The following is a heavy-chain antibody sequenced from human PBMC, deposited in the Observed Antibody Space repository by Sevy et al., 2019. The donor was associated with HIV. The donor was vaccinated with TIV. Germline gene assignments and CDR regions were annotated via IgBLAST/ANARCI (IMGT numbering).Heavy chain of an antibody. V-gene: IGHV1-8*01. J-gene: IGHJ4*02. Sequence: ASVKVSCKASGYTFTSYDINWVRQATGQGLEWMGWMNPNSGNTGYAQKFQGRVTMTRNTSISTAYMERSSLRSEDTAVYYCAGGGDAFTFGGEDYWGQGTLVTVSS. CDR2: MNPNSGNT. CDR1: GYTFTSYD. CDR3: AGGGDAFTFGGEDY. D-gene: IGHD3-16*01.